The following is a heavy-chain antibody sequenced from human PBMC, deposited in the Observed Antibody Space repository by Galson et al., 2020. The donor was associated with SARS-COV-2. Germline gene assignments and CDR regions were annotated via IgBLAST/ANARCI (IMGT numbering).Heavy chain of an antibody. Sequence: SETLSLTYTVSGGSISSYYWSWIRQPPEKGLEWIGYIYYSGSTNYNPSLKSRVTISVDTSKNQFSLKLSSVTAAYTAVYYCARLSLGYCSSTSCYTGFDPWGQGTLVTVSS. D-gene: IGHD2-2*02. CDR2: IYYSGST. CDR3: ARLSLGYCSSTSCYTGFDP. J-gene: IGHJ5*02. CDR1: GGSISSYY. V-gene: IGHV4-59*08.